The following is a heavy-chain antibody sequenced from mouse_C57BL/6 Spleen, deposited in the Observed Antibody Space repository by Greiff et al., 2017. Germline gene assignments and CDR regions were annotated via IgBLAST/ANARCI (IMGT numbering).Heavy chain of an antibody. CDR3: ARITTEVAPYSMDY. V-gene: IGHV1-64*01. J-gene: IGHJ4*01. Sequence: QVQLQQPGAELVKPGASVKLSCKASGYTFTSYWMHWVKQRPGQGLEWIGMIHPNSGSTNYNEKFKSKATLTVDKSSSTAYMQLSSLTSEDSAVYYCARITTEVAPYSMDYWGQGTSVTVSS. CDR2: IHPNSGST. CDR1: GYTFTSYW. D-gene: IGHD1-1*01.